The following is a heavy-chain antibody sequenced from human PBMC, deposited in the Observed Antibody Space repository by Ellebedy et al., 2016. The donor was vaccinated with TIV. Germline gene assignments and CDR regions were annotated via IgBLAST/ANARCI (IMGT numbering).Heavy chain of an antibody. CDR1: GFTFSSYG. D-gene: IGHD3-3*01. CDR3: ARDYYDFWSGYQGYYYYYYMDV. V-gene: IGHV3-30*03. CDR2: ISYDGSNK. Sequence: GESLKISXAASGFTFSSYGMHWVRQAPGKGLEWVAVISYDGSNKYYADSVKGRFTISRDNSKNTLYLQMNSLRAEDTAVYYCARDYYDFWSGYQGYYYYYYMDVWGKGTTVTVSS. J-gene: IGHJ6*03.